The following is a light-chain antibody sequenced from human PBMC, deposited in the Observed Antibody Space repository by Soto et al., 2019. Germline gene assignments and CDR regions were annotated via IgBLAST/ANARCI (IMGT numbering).Light chain of an antibody. J-gene: IGLJ2*01. CDR3: QSYDSSLRVV. V-gene: IGLV1-40*01. CDR2: GNS. Sequence: QSALTQPPSVSGAPGQRVTISCTGSSSNIGAGYDVHWYQQLPGTAPNLLIYGNSNRPSGVPDRFSGSKSGTSASLAITGLQAEDEADYYCQSYDSSLRVVFGGGTKVTVL. CDR1: SSNIGAGYD.